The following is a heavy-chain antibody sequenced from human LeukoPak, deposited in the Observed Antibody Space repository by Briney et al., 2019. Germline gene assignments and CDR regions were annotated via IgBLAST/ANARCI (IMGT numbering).Heavy chain of an antibody. CDR2: VDGGGGGT. J-gene: IGHJ4*02. D-gene: IGHD6-13*01. Sequence: AGGSLRLSCAASVFTLSSYSMTWVRQAPGRGQEWVSSVDGGGGGTYYADSVKGRFTISRDNSKDTLYLQMNGLRAEDTAVYFCAKQSAGSAAWYSLHYDFWGQGTLVTVSS. CDR1: VFTLSSYS. CDR3: AKQSAGSAAWYSLHYDF. V-gene: IGHV3-23*01.